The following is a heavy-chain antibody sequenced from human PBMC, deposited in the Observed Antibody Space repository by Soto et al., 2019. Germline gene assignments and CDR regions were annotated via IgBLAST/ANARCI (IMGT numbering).Heavy chain of an antibody. D-gene: IGHD1-26*01. Sequence: PSETLSLTCAVSGGSISPSSYYWGWIRQPPGQGLEWIASVYYSGSTYYNPSLKSRVTISADTSKNQFSLKLRSVTAADTAVYYCATSMVGDAFDIWGQGTMVTVSS. CDR3: ATSMVGDAFDI. J-gene: IGHJ3*02. CDR1: GGSISPSSYY. V-gene: IGHV4-39*07. CDR2: VYYSGST.